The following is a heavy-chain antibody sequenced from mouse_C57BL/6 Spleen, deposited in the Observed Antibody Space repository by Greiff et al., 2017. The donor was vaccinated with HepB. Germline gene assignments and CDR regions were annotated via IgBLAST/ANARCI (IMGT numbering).Heavy chain of an antibody. D-gene: IGHD2-5*01. CDR3: ARSEYRNPFAY. CDR1: GYTFTSYW. V-gene: IGHV1-69*01. CDR2: IDPSDSYT. Sequence: QVQLQQPGAELVMPGASVKLSCKASGYTFTSYWMHWVKQRPGQGLEWIGEIDPSDSYTNYNQKFKGKSTLTVDKSSSTAYMQLSSLTSEDSAVYYCARSEYRNPFAYWGQGTLVTVSA. J-gene: IGHJ3*01.